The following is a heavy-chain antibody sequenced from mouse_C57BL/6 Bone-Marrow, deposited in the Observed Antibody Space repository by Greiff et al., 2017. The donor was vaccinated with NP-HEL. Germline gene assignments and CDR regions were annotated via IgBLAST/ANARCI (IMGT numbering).Heavy chain of an antibody. V-gene: IGHV10-3*01. D-gene: IGHD2-4*01. Sequence: EVQGVESGGGLVQPKGSLKLSCAASGFTFNTYAMHWVRQAPGKGLEWVARIRSKSSNYATYYADSVKDRFTISRDDSQSMLYLQMNNLKTEDTAMYYCVRDYDYDGVHWYFDVWGTGTTVTVSS. CDR1: GFTFNTYA. CDR2: IRSKSSNYAT. CDR3: VRDYDYDGVHWYFDV. J-gene: IGHJ1*03.